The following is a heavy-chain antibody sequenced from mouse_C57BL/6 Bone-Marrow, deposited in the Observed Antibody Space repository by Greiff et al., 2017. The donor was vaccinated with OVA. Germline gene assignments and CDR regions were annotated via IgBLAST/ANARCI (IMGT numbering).Heavy chain of an antibody. J-gene: IGHJ2*01. CDR1: GYTFTSYG. V-gene: IGHV1-81*01. CDR3: EILYGSLDY. D-gene: IGHD1-1*01. Sequence: QVQLQQSGAELARPGASVKLSCKASGYTFTSYGISWVKQRPGQGLEWIGEIYPRSGNTYYNEKFKGKATLTADKSSSTAYMELRSLTSEDSAVYFCEILYGSLDYWGQGTTLTVSS. CDR2: IYPRSGNT.